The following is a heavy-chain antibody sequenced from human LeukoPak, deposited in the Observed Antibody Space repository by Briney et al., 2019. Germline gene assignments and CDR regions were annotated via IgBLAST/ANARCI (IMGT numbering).Heavy chain of an antibody. D-gene: IGHD1-26*01. V-gene: IGHV4-39*07. CDR3: ARAPSGVSFDY. CDR1: GDSISSSSYY. Sequence: SETLSLICTVSGDSISSSSYYWGWIRQPPGKGLEWIGNIYYSGSTYYHPSLKSRVTISIDTSKNQFSLNLNSVTAADTAVYYCARAPSGVSFDYWGQGTLVTVSS. J-gene: IGHJ4*02. CDR2: IYYSGST.